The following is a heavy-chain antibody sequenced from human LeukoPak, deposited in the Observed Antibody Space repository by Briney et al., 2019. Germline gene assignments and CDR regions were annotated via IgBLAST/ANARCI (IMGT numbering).Heavy chain of an antibody. D-gene: IGHD2-8*02. CDR2: IYYSGST. V-gene: IGHV4-59*01. Sequence: SETLSLTCTVSGGSISSDYWSWIRQPPGRGLEWIGYIYYSGSTNYNPSLESRVTISVDTSKNQFSLKLSSVTAADTAVYYCARVNRVRVPGGAGYYHYMEVWGKGTTVTVSS. J-gene: IGHJ6*03. CDR3: ARVNRVRVPGGAGYYHYMEV. CDR1: GGSISSDY.